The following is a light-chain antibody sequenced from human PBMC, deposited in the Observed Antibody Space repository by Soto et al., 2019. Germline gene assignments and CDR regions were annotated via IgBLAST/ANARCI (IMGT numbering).Light chain of an antibody. CDR1: QSVGSS. CDR3: QQGNTWPWT. Sequence: ESVLTQSPGTLSLSPGERATLSCRASQSVGSSLAWYQQKLGQAPRLLIYAASDRATGIPGRFSGSGSGTDFTLIISSLEPEDFAFYYCQQGNTWPWTFGQGTKVDIK. V-gene: IGKV3-11*01. J-gene: IGKJ1*01. CDR2: AAS.